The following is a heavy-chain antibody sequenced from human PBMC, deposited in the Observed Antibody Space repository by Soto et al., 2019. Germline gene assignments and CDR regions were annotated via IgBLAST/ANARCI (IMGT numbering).Heavy chain of an antibody. Sequence: SETLSLTCAVYGGSFSGYYWSWIRQPPGKGLEWIGEINHSGSTNYNPSLKSQVTISVDTSKNQFSLKLSSVTAADTAVYYCARARIAPNYYYGMDVWGQGTLVTVSS. CDR2: INHSGST. CDR1: GGSFSGYY. CDR3: ARARIAPNYYYGMDV. J-gene: IGHJ6*02. D-gene: IGHD6-13*01. V-gene: IGHV4-34*01.